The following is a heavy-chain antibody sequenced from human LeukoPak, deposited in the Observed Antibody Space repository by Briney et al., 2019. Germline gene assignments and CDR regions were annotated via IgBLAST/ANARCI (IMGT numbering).Heavy chain of an antibody. CDR3: ARAPGGVDLPFGIYGMDV. J-gene: IGHJ6*02. D-gene: IGHD3-3*01. CDR1: GYTFTSYY. V-gene: IGHV1-46*01. CDR2: INPSGGST. Sequence: ASVKVSCKASGYTFTSYYMHWVRQAPGQGLEWMGIINPSGGSTSYAQKFQGRVTMTRDTSTSTVYMELSSLRSEDTAVYYCARAPGGVDLPFGIYGMDVWGQGTTVTVSS.